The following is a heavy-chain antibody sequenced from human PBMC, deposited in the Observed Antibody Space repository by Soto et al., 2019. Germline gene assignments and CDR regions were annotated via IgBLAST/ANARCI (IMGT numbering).Heavy chain of an antibody. V-gene: IGHV3-23*01. CDR1: GFTFSTYV. J-gene: IGHJ4*02. D-gene: IGHD5-12*01. CDR2: IRGGGDYSADT. CDR3: ANNHWIVATNVFEL. Sequence: EVHLLESGGGVAQPGGSLRLSCEASGFTFSTYVMSWVRQAPGKGLEWVSGIRGGGDYSADTYFADSVKGRFTISRDRSKNTVYLQMNSPRGEGTAVYYCANNHWIVATNVFELWGRGTLLSVSS.